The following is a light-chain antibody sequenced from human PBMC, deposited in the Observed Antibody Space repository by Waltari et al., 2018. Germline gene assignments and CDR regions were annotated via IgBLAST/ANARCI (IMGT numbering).Light chain of an antibody. CDR2: DVS. V-gene: IGLV2-14*03. CDR1: TSDVGGYNY. J-gene: IGLJ1*01. Sequence: QSALTQPASVSGSPGQSITISCTGTTSDVGGYNYVSWYQQHTGKARKLMIHDVSKRPAGVSDRLSRSKSGHTASLTISGLQTEDEADYYCSSYSRSSTFYVVGTGTKVTVL. CDR3: SSYSRSSTFYV.